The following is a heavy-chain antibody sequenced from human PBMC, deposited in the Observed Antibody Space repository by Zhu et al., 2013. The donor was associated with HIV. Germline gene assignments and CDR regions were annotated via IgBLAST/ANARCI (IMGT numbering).Heavy chain of an antibody. V-gene: IGHV1-46*01. CDR2: INPSGGST. Sequence: QVQLVQSGAEVKKPGASVKVSCKASGYTFTSYYMHWVRQAPGQGLEWMGIINPSGGSTSYAQKFQGRVTMTRDTSTSTVYMELSSLRSEDTAVYYCARDRVEYYYDSSGSADAFDIWGQGTMVTVSS. J-gene: IGHJ3*02. CDR1: GYTFTSYY. D-gene: IGHD3-22*01. CDR3: ARDRVEYYYDSSGSADAFDI.